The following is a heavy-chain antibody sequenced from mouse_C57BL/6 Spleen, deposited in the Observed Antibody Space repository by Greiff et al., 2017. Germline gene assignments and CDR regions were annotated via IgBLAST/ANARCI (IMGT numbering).Heavy chain of an antibody. CDR1: GFTFSSYA. Sequence: EVQLQESGGGLVKPGGSLKLSCAASGFTFSSYAMSWVRQTPEKRLEWVATISDGGSYTYYPDNVKGRFTISRDNAKNNLYLQMSHLKSEDTAMYYCAREFITTVVEGAWFAYWGQGTLVTVSA. J-gene: IGHJ3*01. V-gene: IGHV5-4*01. CDR3: AREFITTVVEGAWFAY. CDR2: ISDGGSYT. D-gene: IGHD1-1*01.